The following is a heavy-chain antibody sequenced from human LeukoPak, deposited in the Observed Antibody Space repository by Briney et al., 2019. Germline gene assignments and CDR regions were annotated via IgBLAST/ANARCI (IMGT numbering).Heavy chain of an antibody. CDR3: ARSKSGSYYRRYDY. CDR2: IYYSGST. V-gene: IGHV4-34*01. CDR1: GGSFSGYY. Sequence: PSETLSLTCAVYGGSFSGYYWSWIRQPPRKGLEWIASIYYSGSTYYNPSLKSRVTISVDTSKNQFSLKPSSVTAADTAVYYCARSKSGSYYRRYDYWGQGTLVTVSS. D-gene: IGHD1-26*01. J-gene: IGHJ4*02.